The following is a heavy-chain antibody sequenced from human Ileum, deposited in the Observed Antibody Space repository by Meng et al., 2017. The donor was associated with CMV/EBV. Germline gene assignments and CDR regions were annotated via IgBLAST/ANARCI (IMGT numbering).Heavy chain of an antibody. CDR3: ARDVRYCSSTSYYVYFDY. CDR1: GGPISSYY. D-gene: IGHD2-2*01. CDR2: IYYSGST. V-gene: IGHV4-59*01. J-gene: IGHJ4*02. Sequence: SETLSLTCTVSGGPISSYYWSWIRQPPGKGLEWIGYIYYSGSTNYNPSLKSRVTISVDTSKNQFSLKLSSVTAADTAVYYCARDVRYCSSTSYYVYFDYWGQGTLVTVSS.